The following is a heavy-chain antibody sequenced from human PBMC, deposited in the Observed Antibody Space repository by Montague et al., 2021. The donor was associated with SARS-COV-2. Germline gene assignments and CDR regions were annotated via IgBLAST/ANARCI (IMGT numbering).Heavy chain of an antibody. J-gene: IGHJ3*01. CDR1: GFIFSNYG. D-gene: IGHD4/OR15-4a*01. CDR2: ITYDGIDK. Sequence: SLRLSCAASGFIFSNYGLHWVRQAPGKGLEWVAIITYDGIDKYYADSVKGRFAISRDNSKNTLYLRMNSLTPEDTALYYFAGDGVTPDYGAAFDLWGRGKLVTVSS. V-gene: IGHV3-30*09. CDR3: AGDGVTPDYGAAFDL.